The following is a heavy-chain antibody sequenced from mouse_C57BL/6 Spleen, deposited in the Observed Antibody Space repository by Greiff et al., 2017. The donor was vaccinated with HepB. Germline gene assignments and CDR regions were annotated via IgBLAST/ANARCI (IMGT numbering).Heavy chain of an antibody. Sequence: EVMLVESGGGLVKPGGSLKLSCAASGFTFSSYAMSWVRQTPEKRLEWVATISDGGSYTYYPDNVKGRFTISRDNAKNNLYLQMSHLKSEDTAMYYCARENYYGSFYYFDYWGQGTTLTVSS. CDR2: ISDGGSYT. CDR1: GFTFSSYA. CDR3: ARENYYGSFYYFDY. J-gene: IGHJ2*01. V-gene: IGHV5-4*03. D-gene: IGHD1-1*01.